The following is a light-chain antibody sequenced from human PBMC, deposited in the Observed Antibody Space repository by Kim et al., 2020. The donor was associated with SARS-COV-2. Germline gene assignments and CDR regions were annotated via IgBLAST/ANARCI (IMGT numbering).Light chain of an antibody. V-gene: IGKV3-11*01. CDR2: DAS. Sequence: PGERATLSCRSSQSVSTSLAWYQQKPGQAPKLLIYDASNRATGIPDRFSGSESGTDFTLTISSLESEDCAVYFCQQRSNWPPALTFGGGTKVDIK. CDR1: QSVSTS. J-gene: IGKJ4*01. CDR3: QQRSNWPPALT.